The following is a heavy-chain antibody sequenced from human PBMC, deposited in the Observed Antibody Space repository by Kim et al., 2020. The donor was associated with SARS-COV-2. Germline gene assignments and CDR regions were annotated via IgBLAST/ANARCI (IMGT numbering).Heavy chain of an antibody. CDR1: GFTFSSYW. D-gene: IGHD1-1*01. CDR3: TVRRNDDGRAFEI. J-gene: IGHJ3*02. Sequence: GGSLRLSCAASGFTFSSYWMHWVRQAPGKGLVWVSRINSDGSSTNYADSVKGRFTISSDNAKNTLYLQMDSLRAEDMGVYYCTVRRNDDGRAFEIWDHGTMVTVSS. V-gene: IGHV3-74*01. CDR2: INSDGSST.